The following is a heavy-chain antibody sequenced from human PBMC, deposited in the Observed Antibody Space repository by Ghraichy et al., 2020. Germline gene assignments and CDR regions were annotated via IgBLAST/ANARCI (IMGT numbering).Heavy chain of an antibody. Sequence: GASLRLSCAASGFTFSSYAMSWVRQAPGKGLEWVSGISGSGDSTYYADSVKGRFTISRDNSKNTLYLQMNSLRAEDTAVYYCAKGRTTPEDYFDYWGQGTLVTVSS. V-gene: IGHV3-23*01. D-gene: IGHD1-1*01. CDR1: GFTFSSYA. CDR2: ISGSGDST. J-gene: IGHJ4*02. CDR3: AKGRTTPEDYFDY.